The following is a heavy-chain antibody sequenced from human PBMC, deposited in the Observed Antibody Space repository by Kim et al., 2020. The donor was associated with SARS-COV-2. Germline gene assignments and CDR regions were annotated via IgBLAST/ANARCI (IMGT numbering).Heavy chain of an antibody. D-gene: IGHD3-10*01. Sequence: GGSLRLSCAASGFTFSNAWMSWVRQAPGKGLEWVGRIKSKTDGGTTDYAAPVKGRFTISRDDSKNTLYLQMNSLKTEDTAVYYCTTDPGLWFGYSDSYWGQGTLVTVSS. J-gene: IGHJ4*02. V-gene: IGHV3-15*01. CDR1: GFTFSNAW. CDR3: TTDPGLWFGYSDSY. CDR2: IKSKTDGGTT.